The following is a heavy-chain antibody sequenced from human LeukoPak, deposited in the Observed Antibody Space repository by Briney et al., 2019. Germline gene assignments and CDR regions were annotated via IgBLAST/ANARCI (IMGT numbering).Heavy chain of an antibody. J-gene: IGHJ4*02. Sequence: SETLSLTCTVSGGSISSYYWSWIGKPPGKGLEWIGYIYYSGSTKYNPSLKSRVTISVDASKTQFSLKLNSVTAADTAVYYCARGSRELYYFDYWGQGTLVTVSS. V-gene: IGHV4-59*01. CDR3: ARGSRELYYFDY. CDR2: IYYSGST. D-gene: IGHD1-7*01. CDR1: GGSISSYY.